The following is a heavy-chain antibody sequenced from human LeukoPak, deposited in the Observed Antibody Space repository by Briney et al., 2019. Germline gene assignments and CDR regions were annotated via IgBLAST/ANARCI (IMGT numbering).Heavy chain of an antibody. CDR1: GFTFTSYA. D-gene: IGHD2-2*01. J-gene: IGHJ4*02. CDR3: AKDKHYCSGSSCSFYYFDD. V-gene: IGHV3-23*01. Sequence: QPGGSLRLFCAASGFTFTSYAMGWVRQAPGKGLEWVSTISTSGGSTYYADSVKGRFTISRDNSKNTVYLQMNSLRADDTAVYYCAKDKHYCSGSSCSFYYFDDWGPGSLVTVSS. CDR2: ISTSGGST.